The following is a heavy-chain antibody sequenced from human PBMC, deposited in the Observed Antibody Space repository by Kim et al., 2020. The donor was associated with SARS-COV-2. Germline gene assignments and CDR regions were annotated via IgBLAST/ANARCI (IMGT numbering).Heavy chain of an antibody. V-gene: IGHV3-33*01. CDR3: AREPPRYEGGYHLDL. CDR2: VWYDAGTK. J-gene: IGHJ4*02. CDR1: GFTFTGYG. Sequence: GGSLRLSCAASGFTFTGYGIHWVRQAPGKGLEWVALVWYDAGTKYYADSVKGRFTVSRDSSKNTAYLQMSSLRAEDTAVYYCAREPPRYEGGYHLDLWGQGSLVTVSS. D-gene: IGHD6-25*01.